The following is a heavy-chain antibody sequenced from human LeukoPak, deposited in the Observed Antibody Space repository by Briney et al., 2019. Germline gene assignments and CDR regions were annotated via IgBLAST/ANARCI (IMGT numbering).Heavy chain of an antibody. J-gene: IGHJ5*01. CDR1: GFSFDDYA. V-gene: IGHV3-43*02. CDR2: ISGDGGST. CDR3: ARESASSGWYDS. Sequence: GGSLRLSCAAPGFSFDDYAIHWVRQAPGKGLEWVSLISGDGGSTFYADSVKGRFTISRDNSKNSLYLQMSSLRSEDTALYYCARESASSGWYDSWGQGTLVTVSS. D-gene: IGHD3-22*01.